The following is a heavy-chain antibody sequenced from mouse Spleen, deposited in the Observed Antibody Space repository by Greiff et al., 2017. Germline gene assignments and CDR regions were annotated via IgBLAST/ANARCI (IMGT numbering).Heavy chain of an antibody. CDR3: ARLRGYYFDY. CDR2: IDPSDSYT. Sequence: QVQLQQPGAELVMPGASVKLSCKASGYTFTSYWMHWVKQRPGQGLEWIGEIDPSDSYTNYNQKFKGKATLTVDKSSSTAYMQLSSLTSEDSAVYYCARLRGYYFDYWGQGTTLTVSS. V-gene: IGHV1-69*01. CDR1: GYTFTSYW. J-gene: IGHJ2*01.